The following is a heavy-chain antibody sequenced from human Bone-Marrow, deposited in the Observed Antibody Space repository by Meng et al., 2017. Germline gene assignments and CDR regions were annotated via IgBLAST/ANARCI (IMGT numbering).Heavy chain of an antibody. Sequence: QAQLQQWGAGLLKPSETLSLTRAVYGGSFSGYYWSWVRQPPGKGLEWIGEINHSGSTNYNPSLKSRVTISVDTSKNQFSLKLSSVTAADTAVYYCARGSWLQLWLQDYWGQGTLVTVSS. CDR2: INHSGST. CDR3: ARGSWLQLWLQDY. V-gene: IGHV4-34*01. CDR1: GGSFSGYY. D-gene: IGHD5-18*01. J-gene: IGHJ4*02.